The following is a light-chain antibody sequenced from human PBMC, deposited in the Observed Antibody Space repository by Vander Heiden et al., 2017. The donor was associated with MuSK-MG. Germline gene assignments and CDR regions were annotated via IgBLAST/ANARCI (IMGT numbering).Light chain of an antibody. CDR2: EVS. J-gene: IGLJ2*01. CDR1: SSDVGSYNL. Sequence: QSALTQPASVSGSPGQSITISCTGTSSDVGSYNLVSWYQQHPGNAPKLMIYEVSKRASGVSNRFSGSKSGTTASLTISGLQAEDEADYYCCSYAGSSTVFGGGTKLTVL. V-gene: IGLV2-23*02. CDR3: CSYAGSSTV.